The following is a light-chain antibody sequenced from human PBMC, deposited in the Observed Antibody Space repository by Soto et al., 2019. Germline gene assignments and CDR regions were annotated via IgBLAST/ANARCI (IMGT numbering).Light chain of an antibody. CDR1: SSDVGSYNL. CDR3: CAYAGSNTS. V-gene: IGLV2-23*01. Sequence: QSALTQPASVSGSPGQSITISCTGTSSDVGSYNLVSWYQHHPGKAPKLMIYEGSKRPSGVSNRFSCSKSGNTASLTISALQAEDEADYYCCAYAGSNTSFGGGTQLTVL. CDR2: EGS. J-gene: IGLJ2*01.